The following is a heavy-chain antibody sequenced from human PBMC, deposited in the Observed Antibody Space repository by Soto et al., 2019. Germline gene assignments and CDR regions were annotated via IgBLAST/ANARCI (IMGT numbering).Heavy chain of an antibody. CDR3: ARSDIVVVVAAKGWFDP. D-gene: IGHD2-15*01. CDR2: ISAYNGNT. V-gene: IGHV1-18*01. J-gene: IGHJ5*02. Sequence: XSVKVSYNASGYTFTGYGISLVRHTPGQGLEWMGWISAYNGNTNYAQKLQGRVTMTTDTSTSTAYMELRSLRSDDTAVYYCARSDIVVVVAAKGWFDPWGQGTLVTISS. CDR1: GYTFTGYG.